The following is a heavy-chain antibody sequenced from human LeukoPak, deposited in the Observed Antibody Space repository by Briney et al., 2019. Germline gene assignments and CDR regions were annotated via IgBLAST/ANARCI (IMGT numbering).Heavy chain of an antibody. V-gene: IGHV3-74*03. CDR3: ARGGEEPFDY. CDR1: GFSFTRFW. Sequence: GGSLRLSCAGSGFSFTRFWMYWVRQAPGKGLVWVSRINVEGTTTTYADSVEGRFTISRDENTLYLQMNHLRVDDTAVYYCARGGEEPFDYLGQGTLVTVSS. J-gene: IGHJ4*02. D-gene: IGHD3-10*01. CDR2: INVEGTTT.